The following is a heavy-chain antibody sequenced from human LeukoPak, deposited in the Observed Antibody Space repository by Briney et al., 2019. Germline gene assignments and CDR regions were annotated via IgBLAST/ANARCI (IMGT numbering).Heavy chain of an antibody. CDR1: GFTFSSFS. CDR3: VRDLGYDSSGSYWYFDL. CDR2: ISSSSSYI. D-gene: IGHD3-22*01. Sequence: PGGSLRLSCAASGFTFSSFSMNWVRQAPGKGLEWVSSISSSSSYIYYADSVKGRFTISRDNAKNSLYLQMNSLRAEDTAVYYCVRDLGYDSSGSYWYFDLWGRGTLVTVSS. V-gene: IGHV3-21*01. J-gene: IGHJ2*01.